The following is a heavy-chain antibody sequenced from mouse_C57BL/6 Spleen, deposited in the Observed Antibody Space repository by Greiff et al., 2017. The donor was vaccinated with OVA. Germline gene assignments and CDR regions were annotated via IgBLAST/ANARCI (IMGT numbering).Heavy chain of an antibody. CDR1: GYTFTSYW. CDR3: AFYYYGGFAY. D-gene: IGHD1-1*01. V-gene: IGHV1-69*01. CDR2: IDPSDSYT. Sequence: QVQLQQPGAELVMPGASVKLSCKASGYTFTSYWMHWVKQRPGQGLEWIGEIDPSDSYTNYNQKFKGKSTLTVDKSSSTAYMQLSSLTSEDSAVYYCAFYYYGGFAYWGQGPLVTVSA. J-gene: IGHJ3*01.